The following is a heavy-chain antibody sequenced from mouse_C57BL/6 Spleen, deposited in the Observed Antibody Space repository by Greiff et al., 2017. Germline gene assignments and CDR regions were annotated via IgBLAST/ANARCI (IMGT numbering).Heavy chain of an antibody. CDR2: ISDGGSYT. D-gene: IGHD1-1*01. CDR3: AREGDYYGSSSYYFDY. CDR1: GFTFSSYA. Sequence: EVQGVESGGGLVKPGGSLKLSCAASGFTFSSYAMSWVRQTPEKRLEWVATISDGGSYTYYPDNVKGRFTISRDNAKNNLYLQMSHLKSEDTAMYYCAREGDYYGSSSYYFDYWGQGTTLTVSS. V-gene: IGHV5-4*01. J-gene: IGHJ2*01.